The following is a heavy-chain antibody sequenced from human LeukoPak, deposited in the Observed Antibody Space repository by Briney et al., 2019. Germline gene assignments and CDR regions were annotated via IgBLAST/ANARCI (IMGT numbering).Heavy chain of an antibody. CDR2: ISYDGSNK. Sequence: PGGSLRLSCAASGFTFSSYGMHWVRQAPGKGLEWVAVISYDGSNKYYADSVKGRFTISRDNSKNTLYLQMNSLRAEDTAVYYCAKDHDPIEWEPYFDYWGQGTLVTVSS. CDR3: AKDHDPIEWEPYFDY. V-gene: IGHV3-30*18. D-gene: IGHD1-26*01. CDR1: GFTFSSYG. J-gene: IGHJ4*02.